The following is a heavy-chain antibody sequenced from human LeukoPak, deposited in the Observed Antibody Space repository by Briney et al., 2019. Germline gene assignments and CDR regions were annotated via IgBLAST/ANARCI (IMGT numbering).Heavy chain of an antibody. CDR1: GGSISSYY. Sequence: SETLSLTCTVSGGSISSYYWSWIRQPPGKGLEWIGYIYYSGSTNYNPSLKSRVTISVDTSKNQFSLKLSSVTAADTAVYYCASLRTVYYYYMDVWGKGTTVTVSS. V-gene: IGHV4-59*12. CDR2: IYYSGST. CDR3: ASLRTVYYYYMDV. J-gene: IGHJ6*03. D-gene: IGHD4-17*01.